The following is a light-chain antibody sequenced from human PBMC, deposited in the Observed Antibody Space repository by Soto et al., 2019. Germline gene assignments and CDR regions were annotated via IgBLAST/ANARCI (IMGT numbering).Light chain of an antibody. Sequence: DIVMTQSPLSLSVTPGEPASISCRSSQSLLYRNGYHYLDWYLQKPGQSPQLLISLGSNRASGVPDRFSGSGSGTDFTLKISRVEAEDVGVYFCMKALQTPRTFGQGTKVEIK. CDR3: MKALQTPRT. CDR2: LGS. V-gene: IGKV2-28*01. J-gene: IGKJ1*01. CDR1: QSLLYRNGYHY.